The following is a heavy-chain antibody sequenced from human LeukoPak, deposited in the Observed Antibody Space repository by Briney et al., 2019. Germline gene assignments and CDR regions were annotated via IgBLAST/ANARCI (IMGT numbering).Heavy chain of an antibody. CDR1: GYTFTGYY. J-gene: IGHJ4*02. CDR2: INPNSGGT. D-gene: IGHD6-19*01. Sequence: ASVTVSCKASGYTFTGYYMHWVRQAPGQGLEWMGWINPNSGGTNYAQKFQGGVTMTRDTSISTAYMELSRLRSDDTAVYYCARGVAGTAYYFDYWGQGTLVTVSS. CDR3: ARGVAGTAYYFDY. V-gene: IGHV1-2*02.